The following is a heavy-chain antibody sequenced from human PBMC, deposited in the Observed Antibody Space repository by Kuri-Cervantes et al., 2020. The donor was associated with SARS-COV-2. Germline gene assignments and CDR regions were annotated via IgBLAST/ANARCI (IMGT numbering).Heavy chain of an antibody. J-gene: IGHJ6*03. D-gene: IGHD3-10*01. V-gene: IGHV3-48*03. CDR2: ISSSGSTI. Sequence: LSLTCAASGFSVIDSHMNWVRQAPGKGLEWVSYISSSGSTIYYADSVKGRFTISRDNAKNSLYLQMNSLRAEDTAVYYCARAGVWFGELSVFYMDVWGKGTTVTVSS. CDR3: ARAGVWFGELSVFYMDV. CDR1: GFSVIDSH.